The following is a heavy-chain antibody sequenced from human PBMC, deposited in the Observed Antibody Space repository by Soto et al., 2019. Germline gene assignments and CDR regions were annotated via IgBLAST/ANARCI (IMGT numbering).Heavy chain of an antibody. CDR3: AKSNSGSYSFDY. CDR1: GGSISSSSYY. V-gene: IGHV4-39*01. D-gene: IGHD3-10*01. CDR2: IYYTGST. J-gene: IGHJ4*01. Sequence: SETLSLTCAVSGGSISSSSYYWAWIRQPPGKGLEWIANIYYTGSTYYNPSLGGRVTISIDTSKDQFSLKLGSVTAADTAVYYCAKSNSGSYSFDYWGHGTLVTVSS.